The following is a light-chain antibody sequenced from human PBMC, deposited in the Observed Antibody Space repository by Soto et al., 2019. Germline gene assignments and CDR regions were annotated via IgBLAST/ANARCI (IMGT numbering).Light chain of an antibody. CDR2: LEGSGSY. J-gene: IGLJ3*02. Sequence: QTVLTQSSSASASLGSSVNLTCTLSSGHSSYIIAWHQQQPGKAPRYLMKLEGSGSYNKGSGVPDRFSGSSSGADRYLIISILQFEDEADYYCETWDSNIHWVFGGGTKLTVL. CDR3: ETWDSNIHWV. CDR1: SGHSSYI. V-gene: IGLV4-60*02.